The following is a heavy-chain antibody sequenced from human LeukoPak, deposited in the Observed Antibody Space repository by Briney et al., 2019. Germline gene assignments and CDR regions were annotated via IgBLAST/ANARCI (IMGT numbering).Heavy chain of an antibody. CDR3: ARDRGLFAMDV. Sequence: GGSLRLSCVASLFTFSSYWMNSVRQAAGKEREWVANIKQDGSVIYYVDSVKGRITISRDNAKNSLYLQINSLRAEDTAVYHCARDRGLFAMDVGGQGTTVTVSS. J-gene: IGHJ6*02. CDR1: LFTFSSYW. D-gene: IGHD3-10*02. CDR2: IKQDGSVI. V-gene: IGHV3-7*01.